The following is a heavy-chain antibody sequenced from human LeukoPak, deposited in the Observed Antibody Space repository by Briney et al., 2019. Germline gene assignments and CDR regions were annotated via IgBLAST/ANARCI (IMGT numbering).Heavy chain of an antibody. V-gene: IGHV3-48*02. D-gene: IGHD4-11*01. CDR1: GFVFSRYS. CDR2: ISISSNAI. Sequence: PGGSLRPSCAASGFVFSRYSMNCVRQAPGKGLEWISYISISSNAIYYADSVEGRFTISRDNAKNSLYLQMNSLRDEDTAVYYCARGEAALTSHLDFCGQGTLVTVSS. CDR3: ARGEAALTSHLDF. J-gene: IGHJ4*02.